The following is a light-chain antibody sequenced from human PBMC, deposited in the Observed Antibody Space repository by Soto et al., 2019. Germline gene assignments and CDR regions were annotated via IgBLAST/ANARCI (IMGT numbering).Light chain of an antibody. CDR1: QTVNN. Sequence: IVLTQSPATLSLSPGERATLSCRASQTVNNLAWDRQKPGQAPRLLIYDASSRAAGIPARFSGSGSGTDFTLTISSLEPEDFAVYYCQGSRAFGRGTRLEI. V-gene: IGKV3-11*01. J-gene: IGKJ5*01. CDR3: QGSRA. CDR2: DAS.